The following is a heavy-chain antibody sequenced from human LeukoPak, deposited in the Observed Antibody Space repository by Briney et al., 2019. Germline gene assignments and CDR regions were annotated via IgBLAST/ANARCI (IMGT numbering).Heavy chain of an antibody. Sequence: GGSLRLSCAVSGFTFSNYAMNWVRRAPGKGLEWVSGISGSSGTIYYADSVKGRFTISRDNSQNTLYLQMNGLRAEDTAVYYRAKAVEMAIIPLYFDYWGQGTLVTVSS. CDR3: AKAVEMAIIPLYFDY. D-gene: IGHD5-24*01. V-gene: IGHV3-23*01. CDR1: GFTFSNYA. J-gene: IGHJ4*02. CDR2: ISGSSGTI.